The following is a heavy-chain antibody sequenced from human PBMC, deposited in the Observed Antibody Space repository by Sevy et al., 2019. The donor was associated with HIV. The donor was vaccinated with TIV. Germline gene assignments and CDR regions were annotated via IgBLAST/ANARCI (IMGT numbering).Heavy chain of an antibody. Sequence: LSLTCSVSGGSGGSISDYYWSWIRQPPGKGLEWIGYINYSRSTKFNPSLKSRVTISVDTSENQFSLKLTSVTAADTAVYYCARGGTSLFAPWGQGTLVTVSS. CDR3: ARGGTSLFAP. D-gene: IGHD2-15*01. J-gene: IGHJ5*02. CDR2: INYSRST. CDR1: GGSGGSISDYY. V-gene: IGHV4-59*01.